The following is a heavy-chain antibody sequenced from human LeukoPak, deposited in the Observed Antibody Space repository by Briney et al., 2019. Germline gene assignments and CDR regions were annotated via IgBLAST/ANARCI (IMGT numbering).Heavy chain of an antibody. D-gene: IGHD3-9*01. CDR3: AKDPHYDILTGYPKFDS. CDR2: ISGSGGST. J-gene: IGHJ4*02. V-gene: IGHV3-23*01. CDR1: GFTFSSYA. Sequence: GGSLRLSCAASGFTFSSYAMSWVRQAPGKGLEWVSAISGSGGSTYYADSVKGRFTISRDNSKNTLYLQMNSLRAEDTAVYYCAKDPHYDILTGYPKFDSWGQETLVTVSS.